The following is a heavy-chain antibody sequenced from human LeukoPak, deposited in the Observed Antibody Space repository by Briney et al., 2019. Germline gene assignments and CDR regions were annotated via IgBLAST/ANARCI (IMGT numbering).Heavy chain of an antibody. J-gene: IGHJ4*02. CDR3: ARAHCTSTSCYIDY. Sequence: GGSLRLSCAASGFTFSSYTMNWVRQAPGKGLEWVSSISSSSSYIFYADSVKGRFTISRDNAKNSLYLQMNSLRAEDTAVYSCARAHCTSTSCYIDYWGQGTLVTVSS. D-gene: IGHD2-2*02. CDR2: ISSSSSYI. V-gene: IGHV3-21*01. CDR1: GFTFSSYT.